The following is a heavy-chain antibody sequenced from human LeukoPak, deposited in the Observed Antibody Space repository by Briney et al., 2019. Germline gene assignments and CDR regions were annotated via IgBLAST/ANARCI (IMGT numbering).Heavy chain of an antibody. CDR2: ISSSSSTI. D-gene: IGHD3-3*01. V-gene: IGHV3-48*01. J-gene: IGHJ5*02. CDR1: GFTFGSFS. Sequence: RPGGSLRLSCAASGFTFGSFSMNWVRQAPGKGLECLSYISSSSSTIYYADSVRGRFTISRDNAKNSLYLQMNSLRAEDTAVYYCARGLFGVVIHNWFDPWGQGTLVTVSS. CDR3: ARGLFGVVIHNWFDP.